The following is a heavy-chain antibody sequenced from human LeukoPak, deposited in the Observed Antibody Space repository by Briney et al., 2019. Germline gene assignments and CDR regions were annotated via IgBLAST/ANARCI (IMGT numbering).Heavy chain of an antibody. CDR1: GFAFSSYA. D-gene: IGHD3-10*01. V-gene: IGHV3-23*01. CDR3: AKWGSNVRCEYYYGSGSRPYYFDY. J-gene: IGHJ4*02. Sequence: GGSLRLSCAASGFAFSSYAMSWVRQAPGKGLEWVSAISGSGGSTYYADSVKGRFTISRDNSKNTLYLQMNSLRAEDTAVYYCAKWGSNVRCEYYYGSGSRPYYFDYWGQGTLVTVSS. CDR2: ISGSGGST.